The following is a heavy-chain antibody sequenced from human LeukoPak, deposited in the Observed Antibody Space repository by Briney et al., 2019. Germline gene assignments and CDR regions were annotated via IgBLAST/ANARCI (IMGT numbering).Heavy chain of an antibody. J-gene: IGHJ4*02. V-gene: IGHV1-69*04. Sequence: SVKVSCKATGGIFSSYTISWVRQAPARALEWMGRIIPMLGIANYAQTFQGRVPITADKFTSTAYMELSSLRSEGTAVYYCAREGDFSSSPFDYWGQGTLVTGSS. CDR3: AREGDFSSSPFDY. CDR2: IIPMLGIA. CDR1: GGIFSSYT. D-gene: IGHD2-21*02.